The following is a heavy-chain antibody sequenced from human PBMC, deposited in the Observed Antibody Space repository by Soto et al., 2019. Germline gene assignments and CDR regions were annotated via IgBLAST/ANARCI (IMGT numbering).Heavy chain of an antibody. J-gene: IGHJ5*02. Sequence: TSETLSLTCAVSGYSISSGYYWGWIRQPPGKGLEWIGSIYHSGSTYYNPSLKSRVTISVDTSKNQFSLKLSSVTAADTAVYYCARGRFLEWDIGYSWFDPWGQGTLVTVSS. CDR2: IYHSGST. V-gene: IGHV4-38-2*01. D-gene: IGHD3-3*01. CDR3: ARGRFLEWDIGYSWFDP. CDR1: GYSISSGYY.